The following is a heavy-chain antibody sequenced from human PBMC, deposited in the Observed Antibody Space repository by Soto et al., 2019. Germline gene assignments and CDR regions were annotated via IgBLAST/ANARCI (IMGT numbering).Heavy chain of an antibody. Sequence: VASRRISWKVSGYSFAGYWITWVRQNPGKGVEWMGRIDPSDSQTYYSPSFRGHVTISATKSITTVFVQWSSLRASDTAMYYCARQIYDSDTGPNFQYYFDSWGQGTPVTVSS. V-gene: IGHV5-10-1*01. CDR2: IDPSDSQT. J-gene: IGHJ4*02. CDR3: ARQIYDSDTGPNFQYYFDS. D-gene: IGHD3-22*01. CDR1: GYSFAGYW.